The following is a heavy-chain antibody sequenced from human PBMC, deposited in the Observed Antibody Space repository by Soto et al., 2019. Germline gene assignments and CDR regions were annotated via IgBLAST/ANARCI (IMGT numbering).Heavy chain of an antibody. Sequence: EVPLVESGGGLVQPGGSLRLSCAASGFTFSSYAMHWVRQAPGKGLEYVSVISSNGGSTYYANSVKGRFTISRDNSRNTLSLQMGSLRAEDMAVYYCARGSNGYHRDYWGQGTLVTVSS. V-gene: IGHV3-64*01. CDR2: ISSNGGST. J-gene: IGHJ4*02. D-gene: IGHD5-12*01. CDR1: GFTFSSYA. CDR3: ARGSNGYHRDY.